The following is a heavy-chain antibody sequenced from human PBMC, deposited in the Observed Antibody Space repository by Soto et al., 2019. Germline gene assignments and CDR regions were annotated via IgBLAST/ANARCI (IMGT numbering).Heavy chain of an antibody. CDR2: ISAYNGNT. Sequence: GASVKLSCKASGYTITSNGISWVRQAPGQGLEWMGWISAYNGNTNYAQKLQGRVTMTTDTSTSTAYMELRSLRSDDTAVYYCAREAYDILTGPSDYWGQGTLVTVSS. D-gene: IGHD3-9*01. CDR1: GYTITSNG. V-gene: IGHV1-18*01. J-gene: IGHJ4*02. CDR3: AREAYDILTGPSDY.